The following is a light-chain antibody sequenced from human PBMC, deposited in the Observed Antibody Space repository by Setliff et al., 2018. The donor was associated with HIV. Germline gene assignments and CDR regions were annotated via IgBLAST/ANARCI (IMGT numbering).Light chain of an antibody. CDR2: GNN. CDR3: QSYDSSLSTYV. V-gene: IGLV1-40*01. Sequence: QSVLTQPPSVSGAPGQRVTITCTGSSSNIGAGYDVHWYQQLPGTAPKLLIHGNNNRPSGVPDRFSGSNSGTSASLAITGLQAEDEADYYCQSYDSSLSTYVFGTGTKGTV. CDR1: SSNIGAGYD. J-gene: IGLJ1*01.